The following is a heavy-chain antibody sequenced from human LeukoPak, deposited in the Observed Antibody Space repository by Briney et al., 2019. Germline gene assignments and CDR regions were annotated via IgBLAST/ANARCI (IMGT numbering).Heavy chain of an antibody. CDR3: ARGLRSYYYMDV. D-gene: IGHD3-10*01. CDR2: ISSSSSYI. Sequence: GGSLRLSCAASGFTFSGYSMNWVRQAPGKGLEWVSSISSSSSYIYYADSVKGRFTISRDNSKNSLYLQMNSLRTEDTALYYCARGLRSYYYMDVWGKGTTVTVSS. V-gene: IGHV3-21*04. CDR1: GFTFSGYS. J-gene: IGHJ6*03.